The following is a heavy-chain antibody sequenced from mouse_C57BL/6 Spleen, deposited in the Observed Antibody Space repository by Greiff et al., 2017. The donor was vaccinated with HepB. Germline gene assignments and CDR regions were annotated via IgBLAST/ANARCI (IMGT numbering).Heavy chain of an antibody. V-gene: IGHV1-26*01. CDR1: GYTFTDYY. D-gene: IGHD1-1*02. Sequence: VQLKQSGPELVKPGASVKISCKASGYTFTDYYMNWVKQSHGKSLEWIGDINPNNGGTSYNQKFKGKATLTVDKSSSTAYMELRSLTSEDSAVYYCARRGYYGSDYWGQGTTLTVSS. CDR2: INPNNGGT. CDR3: ARRGYYGSDY. J-gene: IGHJ2*01.